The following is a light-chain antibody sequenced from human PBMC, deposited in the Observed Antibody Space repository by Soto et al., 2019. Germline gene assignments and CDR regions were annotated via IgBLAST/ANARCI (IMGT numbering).Light chain of an antibody. CDR3: QQYNNWPLT. Sequence: EIVMTQSPATLSVSPGERATLSCRARQSVSSTLAWYQQKPGQAPRLLIYGASTRATGIPARFSGSGSGTEFPLTIRSLQSEDFAVYYCQQYNNWPLTFGGGNKVEIK. CDR2: GAS. J-gene: IGKJ4*01. V-gene: IGKV3-15*01. CDR1: QSVSST.